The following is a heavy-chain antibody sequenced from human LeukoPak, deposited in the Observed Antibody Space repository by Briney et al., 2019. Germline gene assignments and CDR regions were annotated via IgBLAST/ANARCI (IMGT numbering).Heavy chain of an antibody. CDR2: IYSGGST. V-gene: IGHV3-53*01. CDR1: GFTVSSNY. J-gene: IGHJ6*02. CDR3: ARRPTVTGYYYGMDV. Sequence: GGSLRLSCAASGFTVSSNYMSWVRQAPGKGLEWVSVIYSGGSTYYADSVKGRFTISRDNSKNTLYLQMNSLRAEDTAVYYCARRPTVTGYYYGMDVWGQGTTVTVSS. D-gene: IGHD4-17*01.